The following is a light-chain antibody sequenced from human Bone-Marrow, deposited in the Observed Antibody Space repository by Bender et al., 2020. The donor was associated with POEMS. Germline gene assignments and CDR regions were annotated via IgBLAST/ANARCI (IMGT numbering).Light chain of an antibody. V-gene: IGLV2-8*01. Sequence: QSALTQPPSASGPPGQSVTISCSGASGDIGGYDFVSWYQQHPGKVPKLLIYEVNKRPSGIPNRFSGSKSGNTASLTVSGLRAEDEADYYCSSYRNSITLVVFGGGTKLTVV. CDR1: SGDIGGYDF. CDR2: EVN. CDR3: SSYRNSITLVV. J-gene: IGLJ2*01.